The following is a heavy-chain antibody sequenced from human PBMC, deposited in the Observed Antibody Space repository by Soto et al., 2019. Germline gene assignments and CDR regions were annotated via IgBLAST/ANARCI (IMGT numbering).Heavy chain of an antibody. Sequence: LSLTCTVSGGSISSGGYYWSWIRQHPGKGLEWIGYIYYSGSTYYNPSLKSRVTISVDTSKNQFSLKLSSVTAADTAVYYCARVVSGSSWYGEFYFDYWGQGTLVTVSS. CDR3: ARVVSGSSWYGEFYFDY. D-gene: IGHD6-13*01. V-gene: IGHV4-31*03. CDR1: GGSISSGGYY. CDR2: IYYSGST. J-gene: IGHJ4*02.